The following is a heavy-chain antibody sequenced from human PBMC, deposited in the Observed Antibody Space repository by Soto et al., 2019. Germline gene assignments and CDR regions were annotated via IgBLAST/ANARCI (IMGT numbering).Heavy chain of an antibody. Sequence: QITLKESGPTLVKPTQTLTLTCTFSGFSLSTSGVGVGWIRQPPGKALGWLALIYCDDAKRYSPSLTSRLTIDKDTSKHQAVLTMTNMDPVDTATYYCAPRLPGDKFDYRGQGTLVTVSS. D-gene: IGHD2-21*02. CDR2: IYCDDAK. V-gene: IGHV2-5*02. J-gene: IGHJ4*02. CDR1: GFSLSTSGVG. CDR3: APRLPGDKFDY.